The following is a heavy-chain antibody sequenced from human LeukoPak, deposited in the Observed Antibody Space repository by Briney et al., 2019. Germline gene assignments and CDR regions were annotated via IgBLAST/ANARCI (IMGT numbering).Heavy chain of an antibody. J-gene: IGHJ4*02. V-gene: IGHV1-69*05. CDR2: IIPIFGTA. CDR1: GGTFSSYA. CDR3: ARDPRGGYSYGYLDY. D-gene: IGHD5-18*01. Sequence: SVKVSCKASGGTFSSYAISWVRQAPGQGLEWTGGIIPIFGTANYAQKFQGRVTITTDESTSTAYMELSSLRSEDTAVYYCARDPRGGYSYGYLDYWGQGTLVTVSS.